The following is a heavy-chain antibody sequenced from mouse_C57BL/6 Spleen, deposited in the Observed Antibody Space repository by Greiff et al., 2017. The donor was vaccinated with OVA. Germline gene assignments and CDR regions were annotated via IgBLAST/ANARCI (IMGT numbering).Heavy chain of an antibody. CDR1: GYTFTSYW. CDR2: IDPSDRYT. V-gene: IGHV1-50*01. J-gene: IGHJ2*01. CDR3: ARSDYDGSGCGVEY. Sequence: QVQLQQPGAELVKPGASVKLSCKASGYTFTSYWMQWVNQRPGQGLEWIGEIDPSDRYTNYNQKFKGKATLTVDTSSSTTYMQLSSLTSEDSAIYHCARSDYDGSGCGVEYWGEEATLSVSS. D-gene: IGHD1-1*01.